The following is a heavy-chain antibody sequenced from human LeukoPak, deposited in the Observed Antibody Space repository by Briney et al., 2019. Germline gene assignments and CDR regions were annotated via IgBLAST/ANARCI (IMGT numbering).Heavy chain of an antibody. Sequence: ASVKVSCKASGYTFTSYGISWVQQAPGQGLEWMGWISAYNGNTNYAQKLQGRVTMTTDTSTSTAYMELRSLRSDDTAVYYCASSGWYWGRFDYWGQGTLVTVSS. D-gene: IGHD6-19*01. CDR1: GYTFTSYG. J-gene: IGHJ4*02. V-gene: IGHV1-18*01. CDR2: ISAYNGNT. CDR3: ASSGWYWGRFDY.